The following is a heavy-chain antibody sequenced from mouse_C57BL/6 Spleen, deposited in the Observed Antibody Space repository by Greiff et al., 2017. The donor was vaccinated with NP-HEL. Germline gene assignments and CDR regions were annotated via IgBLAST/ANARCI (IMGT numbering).Heavy chain of an antibody. CDR2: LRSGSGSI. Sequence: EVQLVESGGGLVKPGGSLKLSCAASGFTFSDYAMPWVRQTPEKGLEWVAYLRSGSGSIYYADTVKGRFTIYRDNAKNTLFLQMHSLRSKDTAWYYCARRSGNYGYFDYWGQGTTLTVSS. CDR1: GFTFSDYA. CDR3: ARRSGNYGYFDY. D-gene: IGHD2-1*01. J-gene: IGHJ2*01. V-gene: IGHV5-17*01.